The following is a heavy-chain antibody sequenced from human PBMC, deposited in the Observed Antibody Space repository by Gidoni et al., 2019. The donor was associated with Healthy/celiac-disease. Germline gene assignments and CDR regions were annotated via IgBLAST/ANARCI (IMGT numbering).Heavy chain of an antibody. CDR2: IYYSGST. D-gene: IGHD5-12*01. Sequence: QLQLQESGPGLVKPSETLSLTCPVSVGSISSSSYYWGWIRQPPGKGLEWIGSIYYSGSTYYNPSLKSRVTISVDTSKNQFSLKLSSVTAADTAVYYCARRLEGYFDLWGRGTLVTVSS. CDR3: ARRLEGYFDL. CDR1: VGSISSSSYY. V-gene: IGHV4-39*01. J-gene: IGHJ2*01.